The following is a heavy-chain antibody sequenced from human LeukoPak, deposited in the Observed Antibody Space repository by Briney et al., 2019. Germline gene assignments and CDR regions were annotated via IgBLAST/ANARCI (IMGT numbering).Heavy chain of an antibody. CDR2: IRSEAENSAP. V-gene: IGHV3-73*01. J-gene: IGHJ3*02. D-gene: IGHD3-3*01. Sequence: GGSLRLSCAASGRTLSGSAMQWVRQAPGKGLEWVGRIRSEAENSAPALAASAKGRFTISRDDSKNMVYLQLDSLKAEDTAGYYCANPLPGVRTKHALDNWGRGTLVTVAS. CDR1: GRTLSGSA. CDR3: ANPLPGVRTKHALDN.